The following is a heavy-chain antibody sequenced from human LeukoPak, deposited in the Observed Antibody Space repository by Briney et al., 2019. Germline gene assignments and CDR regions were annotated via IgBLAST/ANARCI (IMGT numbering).Heavy chain of an antibody. CDR2: INSDGSNT. D-gene: IGHD6-13*01. CDR1: GFTFSSYW. J-gene: IGHJ4*02. Sequence: PGGSLRLSCAASGFTFSSYWMHWVRQAPGQGLVWVSRINSDGSNTNYADSVKDRFTISRDNAKNPLYLQMNSRRAEDTAVYYCARDREQEPTYDYWGRGTLVTVSS. V-gene: IGHV3-74*01. CDR3: ARDREQEPTYDY.